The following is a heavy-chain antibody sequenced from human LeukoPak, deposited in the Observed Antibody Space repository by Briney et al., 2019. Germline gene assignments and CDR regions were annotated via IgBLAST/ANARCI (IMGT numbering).Heavy chain of an antibody. CDR1: GGSISSSSYY. J-gene: IGHJ4*02. V-gene: IGHV4-39*01. CDR2: IYYSGST. D-gene: IGHD3-22*01. Sequence: PSETLSLTCTVSGGSISSSSYYWGWIRQPPGKGLEWIGSIYYSGSTYYNPSLKSRVTISVDTSKNQFSLKLSSVTAADTAVYYCARPGDYYDSSGYHDDAALYYWGQGTLVTVFS. CDR3: ARPGDYYDSSGYHDDAALYY.